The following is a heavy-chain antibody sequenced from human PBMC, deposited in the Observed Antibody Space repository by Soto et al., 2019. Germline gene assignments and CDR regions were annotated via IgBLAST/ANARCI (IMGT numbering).Heavy chain of an antibody. V-gene: IGHV4-31*03. D-gene: IGHD4-17*01. CDR2: IYYSGST. Sequence: QVQLQESGPGLVKPSQTLSLTCTVSGGSISSGGYYWSWIRQHPGKGLEWIGYIYYSGSTYYNPSLKSRVTISVDTSKNQFSLKLSSVTAADTAVYYCAFGDPGDYYYYGMDVWGQGTTVTVSS. J-gene: IGHJ6*02. CDR1: GGSISSGGYY. CDR3: AFGDPGDYYYYGMDV.